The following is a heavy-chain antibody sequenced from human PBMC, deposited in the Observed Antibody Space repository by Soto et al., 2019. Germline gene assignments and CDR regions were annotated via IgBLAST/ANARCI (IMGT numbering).Heavy chain of an antibody. D-gene: IGHD4-17*01. J-gene: IGHJ3*02. CDR2: ISGSGGST. CDR3: AKGGEGNTVTTWDAFDI. Sequence: EVQLLESGGGLVQPGGSLRLSCAASGFTFSSYAMSWVRQAPGKGLEWVSAISGSGGSTYYADSVKGRFTISSDNTKNTLYLQMNSLRAEDTAVYYGAKGGEGNTVTTWDAFDIWGQGTMVTVSS. CDR1: GFTFSSYA. V-gene: IGHV3-23*01.